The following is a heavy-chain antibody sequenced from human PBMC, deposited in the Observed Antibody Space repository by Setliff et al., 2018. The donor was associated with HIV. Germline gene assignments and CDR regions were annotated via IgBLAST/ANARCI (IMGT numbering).Heavy chain of an antibody. CDR3: ARGTILGGYYYYYMDV. J-gene: IGHJ6*03. Sequence: SETLSLTCTVSGGSISSHYWSWIRQPPGKGLEWIGYLYYSGSTNYNPSLKSRVTISVDTSKNQFSLKVSSVTAADTAVYYCARGTILGGYYYYYMDVWGKGTTVTVSS. CDR1: GGSISSHY. V-gene: IGHV4-59*11. D-gene: IGHD3-3*01. CDR2: LYYSGST.